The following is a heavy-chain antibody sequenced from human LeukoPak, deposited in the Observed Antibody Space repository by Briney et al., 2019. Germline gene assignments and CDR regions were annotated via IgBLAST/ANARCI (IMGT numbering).Heavy chain of an antibody. J-gene: IGHJ4*02. CDR2: ISSSSSYI. V-gene: IGHV3-21*01. Sequence: GGSLRLSCAASGFTFSSYSMNWVRQAPGKGLEWVSSISSSSSYIYYADSVRGRFTISRDNAKNSLYLQMNSLRAEDTAVYYCARVNSNNFDYWGQGTLVTVSS. CDR3: ARVNSNNFDY. CDR1: GFTFSSYS. D-gene: IGHD1/OR15-1a*01.